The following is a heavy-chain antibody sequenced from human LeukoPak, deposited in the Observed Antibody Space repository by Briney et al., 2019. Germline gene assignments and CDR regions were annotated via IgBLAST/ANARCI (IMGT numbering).Heavy chain of an antibody. Sequence: SVEVSCKASGGTFNSYAISWVRQAPGQGLEWMGGIIPIFGTANYAQKFQGRVTITADESTSTAYMELSSLTSEDTAVYYCARDGGSYYDFDYWGQGTLVTVSS. D-gene: IGHD1-26*01. CDR2: IIPIFGTA. CDR1: GGTFNSYA. V-gene: IGHV1-69*13. CDR3: ARDGGSYYDFDY. J-gene: IGHJ4*02.